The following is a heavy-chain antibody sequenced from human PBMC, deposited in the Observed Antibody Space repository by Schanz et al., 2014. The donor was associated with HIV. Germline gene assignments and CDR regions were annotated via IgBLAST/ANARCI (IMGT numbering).Heavy chain of an antibody. Sequence: VQLVESGGGVVQPGKSLRLSCTASGFPFNFYGIHWVRQAPGKGLEWVAGISYDGSNKYYADSVKGRFTISRDNSKNTLYLQMNSLRAEDTAVYYCAKEEQQLGGVGGYHFDYWGQGTLVTVSS. D-gene: IGHD6-13*01. CDR3: AKEEQQLGGVGGYHFDY. CDR1: GFPFNFYG. V-gene: IGHV3-30*18. CDR2: ISYDGSNK. J-gene: IGHJ4*02.